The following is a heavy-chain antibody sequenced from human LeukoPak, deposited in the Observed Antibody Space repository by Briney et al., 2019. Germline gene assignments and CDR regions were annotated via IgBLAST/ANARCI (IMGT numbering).Heavy chain of an antibody. Sequence: GGSLRLSCAASGFTFSDFGMHWVRQAPGKGLEWVALIWHDGTNEYYADSVKGRFTISRDNSKYMLYLEMNSLRVEDTAVYYFSKEAPRRKAAAGGEFDPRGQGTRVIV. D-gene: IGHD6-13*01. V-gene: IGHV3-33*06. CDR3: SKEAPRRKAAAGGEFDP. J-gene: IGHJ5*02. CDR2: IWHDGTNE. CDR1: GFTFSDFG.